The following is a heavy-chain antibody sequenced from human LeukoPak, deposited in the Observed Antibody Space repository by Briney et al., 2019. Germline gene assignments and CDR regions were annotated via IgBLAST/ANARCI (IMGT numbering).Heavy chain of an antibody. D-gene: IGHD3-22*01. Sequence: GRSLRLSCAASGFTFSSYAMHWVRQAPGKGLEWVAVISYDGSNKYYADSVKGRFTISRDNSKNTLYLQMNSLRAEDTAVYYCARGAVDTYYYDSSGYVLDYWGQGTLVTVSS. CDR3: ARGAVDTYYYDSSGYVLDY. CDR1: GFTFSSYA. J-gene: IGHJ4*02. CDR2: ISYDGSNK. V-gene: IGHV3-30-3*01.